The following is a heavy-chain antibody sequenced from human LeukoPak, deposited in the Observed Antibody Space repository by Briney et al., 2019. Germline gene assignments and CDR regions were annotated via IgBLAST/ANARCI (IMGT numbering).Heavy chain of an antibody. Sequence: QPGGSLRLSCAASGFTFSSYGMHWVRQAPGKGLEWVAVISYDGSNKYYADSVKGRFTISRDNSKNTLYLQMNSLRAEDTAVYYCAKEWAFWGQGTLVTVSS. CDR2: ISYDGSNK. D-gene: IGHD3-3*02. CDR1: GFTFSSYG. CDR3: AKEWAF. V-gene: IGHV3-30*18. J-gene: IGHJ4*02.